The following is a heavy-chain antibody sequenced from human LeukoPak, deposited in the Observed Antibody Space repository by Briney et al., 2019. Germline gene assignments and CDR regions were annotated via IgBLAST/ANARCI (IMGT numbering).Heavy chain of an antibody. CDR3: AKDRVPPAGGSYFDS. J-gene: IGHJ4*02. V-gene: IGHV3-23*01. Sequence: GGSLRLSCAASGFTFSSYAMSWVRQAPGKGLEWVSAIIGSGGRTYYADSVKGRFTISRDNSKNTLYLQMNSLRAEDTAVYYCAKDRVPPAGGSYFDSWGQGTLVTVSS. D-gene: IGHD1-26*01. CDR1: GFTFSSYA. CDR2: IIGSGGRT.